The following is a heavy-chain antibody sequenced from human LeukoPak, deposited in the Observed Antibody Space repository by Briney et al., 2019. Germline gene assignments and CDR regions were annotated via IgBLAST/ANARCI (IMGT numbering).Heavy chain of an antibody. CDR2: INPNSGGT. Sequence: ASVKVSCKASGYTFTDYYIHWVRQAPGLGLEWLGWINPNSGGTNYAQRFQARVTMTGDTSIRTVYMEVNRLTSDDTAMYYCATMGATKFDHWGQGTLVTVSS. J-gene: IGHJ4*02. CDR3: ATMGATKFDH. V-gene: IGHV1-2*02. CDR1: GYTFTDYY. D-gene: IGHD1-26*01.